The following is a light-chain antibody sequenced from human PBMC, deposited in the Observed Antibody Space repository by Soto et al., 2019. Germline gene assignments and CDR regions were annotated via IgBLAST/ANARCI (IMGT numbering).Light chain of an antibody. CDR1: QRISSN. Sequence: EIVMTQSPATLSVSPGERATLYCKASQRISSNLAWYQQKPGQPPRLLIYGASTRASGIPARFSGSGSGTEFTLTISSLQSEDFAVYYCQQYDNWLFTFGPGTKVDIK. V-gene: IGKV3-15*01. J-gene: IGKJ3*01. CDR3: QQYDNWLFT. CDR2: GAS.